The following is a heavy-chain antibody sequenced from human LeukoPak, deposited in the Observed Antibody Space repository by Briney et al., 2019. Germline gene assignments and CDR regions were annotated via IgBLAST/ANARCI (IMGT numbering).Heavy chain of an antibody. CDR1: GGSISSYY. Sequence: SETLSLTCTVSGGSISSYYWGWIRQPPGKGLKWIGSIFHSGSSFYNPSLKSRFTISVDTSKNQFPLKLSSVTAADTAVYYCARVRSDYYDSTAGGFDYWGQGTLVTVSS. V-gene: IGHV4-38-2*02. D-gene: IGHD3-22*01. CDR2: IFHSGSS. CDR3: ARVRSDYYDSTAGGFDY. J-gene: IGHJ4*02.